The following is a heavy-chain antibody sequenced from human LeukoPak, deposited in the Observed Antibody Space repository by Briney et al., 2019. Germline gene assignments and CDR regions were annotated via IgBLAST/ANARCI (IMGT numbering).Heavy chain of an antibody. CDR3: ASHWAQQVVSDY. CDR2: ISYGDGGT. V-gene: IGHV3-23*01. D-gene: IGHD6-13*01. J-gene: IGHJ4*02. CDR1: GFTFSNYA. Sequence: PGGSLRLSCETSGFTFSNYAMNWVRQAPGRGLEWVSGISYGDGGTYYADSVKGRFTISRDNSKNTLSLQMSSLRVEDTAIYYCASHWAQQVVSDYWGQGTLVTVSS.